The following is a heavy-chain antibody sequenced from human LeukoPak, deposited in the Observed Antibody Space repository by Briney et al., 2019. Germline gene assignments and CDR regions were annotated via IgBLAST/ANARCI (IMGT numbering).Heavy chain of an antibody. CDR3: ARVGRLRYAYYYYYMDV. V-gene: IGHV4-4*07. J-gene: IGHJ6*03. D-gene: IGHD5-12*01. Sequence: PSETLSLTCTVSGGSISSYYWSWIRQPAGKGLEWIGRIYTSGSTNYNPSLKSRVNMSVDTSKNQFSLKLSSVTAADTAEYYCARVGRLRYAYYYYYMDVWGKGTTVTVSS. CDR1: GGSISSYY. CDR2: IYTSGST.